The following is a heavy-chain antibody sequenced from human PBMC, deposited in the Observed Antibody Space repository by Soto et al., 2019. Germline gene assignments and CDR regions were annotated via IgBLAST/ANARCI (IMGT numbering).Heavy chain of an antibody. J-gene: IGHJ6*03. Sequence: SETLSLTCAVYGGSFSGYYWSWIRQPPGKGLEWIGEINHSGSTNYNPSLKGRVTISVDTSKNQFSLKLSSVTAADTAVYYCARVTRYCTNGVCYQYYMDVWGKGTTVTVSS. CDR1: GGSFSGYY. D-gene: IGHD2-8*01. V-gene: IGHV4-34*01. CDR2: INHSGST. CDR3: ARVTRYCTNGVCYQYYMDV.